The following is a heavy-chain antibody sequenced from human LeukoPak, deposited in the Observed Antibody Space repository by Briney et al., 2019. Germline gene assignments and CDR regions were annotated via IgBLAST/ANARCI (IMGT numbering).Heavy chain of an antibody. CDR3: ASKVSGSGSYYKPFDY. J-gene: IGHJ4*02. CDR2: IWNDGSKK. CDR1: GFTFSRHG. Sequence: GGSLRLSCAASGFTFSRHGMHWVRQAPGKGLEWVAVIWNDGSKKYYADSVMGRFTISRDNSENTLYLQMNSLRAEDTAVYYCASKVSGSGSYYKPFDYWGQGTLVTVSS. V-gene: IGHV3-33*01. D-gene: IGHD3-10*01.